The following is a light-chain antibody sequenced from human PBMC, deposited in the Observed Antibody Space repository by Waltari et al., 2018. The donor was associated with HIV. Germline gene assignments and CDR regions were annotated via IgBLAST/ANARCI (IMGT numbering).Light chain of an antibody. V-gene: IGLV1-47*01. Sequence: QSVLTQPPSASGTPGQRVTISCSGSSYNIGSNYVYWYQQLPGTTPKLLIYRNNQRPSGVPDRFSGSKSGTSASLAISGLRSEDEADYYCAAWDASLSGNWVFGGGTKLTVL. CDR3: AAWDASLSGNWV. CDR1: SYNIGSNY. J-gene: IGLJ3*02. CDR2: RNN.